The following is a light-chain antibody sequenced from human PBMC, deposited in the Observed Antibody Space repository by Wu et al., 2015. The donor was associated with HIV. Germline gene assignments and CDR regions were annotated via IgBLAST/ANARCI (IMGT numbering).Light chain of an antibody. Sequence: EIVLTQSPATLSLSPGERATLSCGASQSVTANYLAWYQQKPGLAPRLLIYDASSRATDIPDRFSGSGSGTDFTLTISRLESEDFAVYYCQQYGNSPWTFGQGTKVEIK. CDR2: DAS. CDR1: QSVTANY. CDR3: QQYGNSPWT. V-gene: IGKV3D-20*01. J-gene: IGKJ1*01.